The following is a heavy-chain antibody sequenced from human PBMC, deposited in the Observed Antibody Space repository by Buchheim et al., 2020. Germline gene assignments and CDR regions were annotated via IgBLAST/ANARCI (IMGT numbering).Heavy chain of an antibody. J-gene: IGHJ6*02. CDR2: ISSSSSTI. CDR1: GFTFSSYS. CDR3: ARGLYCSGGSCYHYYYGMDV. Sequence: EVQLVESGGGLVQPGGSLRLSCAASGFTFSSYSMNWVRQAPGKGLEWVSYISSSSSTIYYADSVKGRFTISRDNAKNSLYLQMNSLRDEDTAVYYCARGLYCSGGSCYHYYYGMDVWGQGTT. V-gene: IGHV3-48*02. D-gene: IGHD2-15*01.